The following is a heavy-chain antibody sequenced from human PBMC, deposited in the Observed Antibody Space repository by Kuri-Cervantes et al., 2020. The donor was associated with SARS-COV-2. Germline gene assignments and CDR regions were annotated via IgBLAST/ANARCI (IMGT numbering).Heavy chain of an antibody. Sequence: SETLSLTCTVSGGSVSSYYWSWIRQPAGKGLEWIGRIYTSGSTNYNPSLKSRVTISVDTSKNQFSLKVASVTAADTATHYCARGVVTIYGFLVFLPAAGWLDPWGQGTLVTVSS. J-gene: IGHJ5*02. CDR2: IYTSGST. V-gene: IGHV4-4*07. D-gene: IGHD5-24*01. CDR3: ARGVVTIYGFLVFLPAAGWLDP. CDR1: GGSVSSYY.